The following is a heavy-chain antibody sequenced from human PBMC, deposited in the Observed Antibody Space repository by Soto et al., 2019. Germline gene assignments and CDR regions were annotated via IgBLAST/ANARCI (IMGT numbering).Heavy chain of an antibody. D-gene: IGHD2-2*01. CDR3: ARVKYPFDYYYAMDV. CDR2: IFSSGTT. CDR1: GDSISSGNKY. Sequence: SETLSLTCTVSGDSISSGNKYWSWIRQPPGKGLEWIGYIFSSGTTYYNPSLKSRLTMSLDASQNQFSLKLNSLTDADTAVYFCARVKYPFDYYYAMDVWGQGTTVTVSS. V-gene: IGHV4-30-4*01. J-gene: IGHJ6*02.